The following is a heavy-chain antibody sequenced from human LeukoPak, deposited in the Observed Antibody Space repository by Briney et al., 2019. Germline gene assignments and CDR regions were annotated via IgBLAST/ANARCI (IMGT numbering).Heavy chain of an antibody. CDR1: GGSISDHY. D-gene: IGHD3-16*01. CDR2: IYYNEAP. CDR3: VRGHYDFAP. V-gene: IGHV4-59*08. Sequence: SETLSLTCSVSGGSISDHYWSWIRQPPGKGLEWIAYIYYNEAPNYNPSLNARVTMSLDMSKNQFSLRLTSVTAADTAVYYRVRGHYDFAPWGQGILVTVSS. J-gene: IGHJ5*02.